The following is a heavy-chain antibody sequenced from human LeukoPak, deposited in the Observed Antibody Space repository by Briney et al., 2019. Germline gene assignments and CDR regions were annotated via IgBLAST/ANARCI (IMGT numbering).Heavy chain of an antibody. CDR2: IIPIFGTA. CDR3: AREEGDDQSRAFDY. D-gene: IGHD2-21*01. V-gene: IGHV1-69*05. J-gene: IGHJ4*02. Sequence: ASVKVSCKASGYTFTSYGISWVRQAPGQGLEWMGGIIPIFGTANYAQKFQGRVTITTDESTSTAYMELSSLRSEDTAVYYCAREEGDDQSRAFDYWGQGTLVTVSS. CDR1: GYTFTSYG.